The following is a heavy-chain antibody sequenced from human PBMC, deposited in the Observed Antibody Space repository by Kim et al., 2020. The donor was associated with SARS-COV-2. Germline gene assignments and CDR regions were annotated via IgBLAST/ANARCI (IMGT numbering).Heavy chain of an antibody. Sequence: GGSLRLSCAASGFTFSSYGMHWVRQAPGKGLEWVAVISYDGSNKYYADSVKGRFTISRDNSKNTLYLQMNSLRAEDTAVYYCAKITLAVAVQYGMDVWG. CDR1: GFTFSSYG. CDR2: ISYDGSNK. V-gene: IGHV3-30*18. CDR3: AKITLAVAVQYGMDV. D-gene: IGHD6-19*01. J-gene: IGHJ6*02.